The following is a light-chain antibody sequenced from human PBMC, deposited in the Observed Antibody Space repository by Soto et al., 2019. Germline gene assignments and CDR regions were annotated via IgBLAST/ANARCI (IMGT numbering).Light chain of an antibody. CDR2: DVT. CDR3: TSFTSGSTPYV. V-gene: IGLV2-14*03. CDR1: SSDVGGYNY. Sequence: QSVLTQPASVSGSPGQSIIISCAGTSSDVGGYNYVSWYQQLPGKAPQLVIYDVTHRPSGVSDRFSGSRSGNTASLTISGLQAEDEADYYCTSFTSGSTPYVHGTGTKVTV. J-gene: IGLJ1*01.